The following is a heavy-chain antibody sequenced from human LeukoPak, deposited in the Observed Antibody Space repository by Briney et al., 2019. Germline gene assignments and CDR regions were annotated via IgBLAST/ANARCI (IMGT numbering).Heavy chain of an antibody. J-gene: IGHJ4*02. V-gene: IGHV1-8*01. Sequence: GASVKVSCKASGYTFTSYDINWVRQATGQGLEWMGWMNPNSGNTGYAQKFQGRVTMTRDTSISTAYMELSSLRSEDTAVYYCARGSVWFGELLPDYWGQGTLVTVSS. CDR3: ARGSVWFGELLPDY. CDR2: MNPNSGNT. D-gene: IGHD3-10*01. CDR1: GYTFTSYD.